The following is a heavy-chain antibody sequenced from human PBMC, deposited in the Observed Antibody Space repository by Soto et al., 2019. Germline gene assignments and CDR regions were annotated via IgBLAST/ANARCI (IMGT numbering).Heavy chain of an antibody. CDR3: ARGGPPTYYDFWSGYWEYGMDV. Sequence: GGSLRLSCAASGFTFSSYWMHWVRQAPGKGLVWVSRINSDGSSTSYADSVKGRFAISRDNAKNTLYLQMNSLRAEDTAVYYCARGGPPTYYDFWSGYWEYGMDVWGQGTTVTVSS. V-gene: IGHV3-74*01. CDR2: INSDGSST. D-gene: IGHD3-3*01. CDR1: GFTFSSYW. J-gene: IGHJ6*02.